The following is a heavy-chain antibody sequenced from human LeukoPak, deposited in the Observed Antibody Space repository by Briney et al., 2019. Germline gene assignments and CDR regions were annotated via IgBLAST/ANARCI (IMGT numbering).Heavy chain of an antibody. D-gene: IGHD3-9*01. Sequence: SVKVSCKASGGTFSSYAISWVRQAPGQGLKWMGRIIPILGIANYAQKFQGRVTITADKSTSTAYMELSSLRSEDTAVYYCARAGVYDSAFDYWGQGTLVTVSS. CDR3: ARAGVYDSAFDY. V-gene: IGHV1-69*04. J-gene: IGHJ4*02. CDR2: IIPILGIA. CDR1: GGTFSSYA.